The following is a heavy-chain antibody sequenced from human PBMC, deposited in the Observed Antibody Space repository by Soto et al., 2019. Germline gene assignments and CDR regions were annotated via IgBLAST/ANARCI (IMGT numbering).Heavy chain of an antibody. Sequence: GGSLRLSCAASGFTFSSYWMSWVRQAPGKGLEWVANIKQDGSEKYYVDSVKGRFTISRDNAKNSLYLQMNSLRAEDTAVYYCARDAPDDSDVDTAMFGDDDAFDIWGQGTMVTVSS. J-gene: IGHJ3*02. CDR3: ARDAPDDSDVDTAMFGDDDAFDI. D-gene: IGHD5-18*01. V-gene: IGHV3-7*01. CDR2: IKQDGSEK. CDR1: GFTFSSYW.